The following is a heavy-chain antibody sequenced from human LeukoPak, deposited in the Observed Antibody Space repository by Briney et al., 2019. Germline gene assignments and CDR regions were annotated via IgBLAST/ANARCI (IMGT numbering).Heavy chain of an antibody. CDR3: ATEPDYGGNFGYFDY. J-gene: IGHJ4*02. CDR2: IYNTGGT. Sequence: PSETLSLTCTVSGYSISTGSYYWSWIRQPAGKGLEWIGRIYNTGGTNYNPSLKSRVTISVDTSKNQFSLKLSSVTAADTAVYYCATEPDYGGNFGYFDYWGQGTLVTVSS. D-gene: IGHD4-23*01. CDR1: GYSISTGSYY. V-gene: IGHV4-61*02.